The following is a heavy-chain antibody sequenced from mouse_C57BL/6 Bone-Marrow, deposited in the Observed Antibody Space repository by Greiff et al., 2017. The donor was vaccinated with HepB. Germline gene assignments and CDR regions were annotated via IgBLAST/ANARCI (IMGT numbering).Heavy chain of an antibody. CDR2: ISYDGSN. CDR3: ARVSHYYGSSPYFDY. V-gene: IGHV3-6*01. J-gene: IGHJ2*01. D-gene: IGHD1-1*01. Sequence: EVKLMESGPGLVKPSQSLSLTCSVTGYSITSGYYWNWIRQFPGNKLEWMGYISYDGSNNYNPSLKNRISITRDPSKNQFFLKLNSVTTEDTATYYCARVSHYYGSSPYFDYWGQGTTLTVSS. CDR1: GYSITSGYY.